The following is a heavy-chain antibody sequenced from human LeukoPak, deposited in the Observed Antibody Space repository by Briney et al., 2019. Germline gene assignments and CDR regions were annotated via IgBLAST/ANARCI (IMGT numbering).Heavy chain of an antibody. CDR2: ISPDGRST. CDR1: GFTYCNYL. CDR3: VRGASGGHYVIDY. Sequence: GGSLRLSCAASGFTYCNYLMHWVRQAPGKGLVWVPRISPDGRSTNYADFVKGRFTVSRDNAMNTVYLQMNSLRTEDTAVYYCVRGASGGHYVIDYWGQGTLVTVSS. J-gene: IGHJ4*02. V-gene: IGHV3-74*01. D-gene: IGHD1-26*01.